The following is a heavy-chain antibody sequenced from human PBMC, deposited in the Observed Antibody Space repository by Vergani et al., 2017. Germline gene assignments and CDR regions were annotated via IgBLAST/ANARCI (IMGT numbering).Heavy chain of an antibody. D-gene: IGHD3-3*01. CDR1: GGSFTGYY. V-gene: IGHV4-34*01. J-gene: IGHJ4*02. Sequence: QVQLQQWGAGLLKPSEPLSLTCAVYGGSFTGYYWSWIRHPPGEGLEWNGEINHSGSTNYNPSLKSRVTISVDTSKNQFSLKLSSVTAADTAVYYCARVSLSGITIFGVVTNGGFDYWGQGTLVTVSS. CDR2: INHSGST. CDR3: ARVSLSGITIFGVVTNGGFDY.